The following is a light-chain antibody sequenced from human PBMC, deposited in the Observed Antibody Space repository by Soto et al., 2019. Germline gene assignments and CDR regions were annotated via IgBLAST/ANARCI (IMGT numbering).Light chain of an antibody. V-gene: IGLV2-14*01. CDR2: EVS. CDR1: SSEVGGYNY. J-gene: IGLJ1*01. Sequence: QSVLTQPASVSGSPGQSITISFTGTSSEVGGYNYVSWYQQHPGKAPKLMIYEVSNRPSGVSHRFSGSKSGNTASLTISGLQAEDEADYYCSSYTSSSTPWVFGTGTKVTVL. CDR3: SSYTSSSTPWV.